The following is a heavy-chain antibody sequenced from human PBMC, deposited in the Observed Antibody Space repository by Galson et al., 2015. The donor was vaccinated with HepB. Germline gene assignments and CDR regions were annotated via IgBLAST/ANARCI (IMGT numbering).Heavy chain of an antibody. Sequence: TLSLTCAVSGGSISSDGYSWSWIRQPPGKGLEWVGYIYHSGSTYYNPSLKSRVAISVDRPKNQFSLKLSSVTAADTAVYYCAGGSSYGYTFYYYYGVDVWGQGTTVTVSS. D-gene: IGHD5-18*01. CDR2: IYHSGST. J-gene: IGHJ6*02. CDR1: GGSISSDGYS. CDR3: AGGSSYGYTFYYYYGVDV. V-gene: IGHV4-30-2*01.